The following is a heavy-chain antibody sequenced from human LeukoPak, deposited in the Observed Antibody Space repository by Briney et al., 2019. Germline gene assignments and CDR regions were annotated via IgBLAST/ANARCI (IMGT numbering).Heavy chain of an antibody. J-gene: IGHJ5*02. V-gene: IGHV4-34*01. CDR2: INHSGST. D-gene: IGHD3-3*01. CDR3: ARSIPYYDFWSGYYINWFDP. CDR1: GVSFSGYY. Sequence: KPSETLSLTCAVYGVSFSGYYWSWIRQPPGKGLEWIGEINHSGSTNYNPSLKSRVTISVDTSKNQFSLKLSSVTAADTAVYYCARSIPYYDFWSGYYINWFDPWGQGTLVTVSS.